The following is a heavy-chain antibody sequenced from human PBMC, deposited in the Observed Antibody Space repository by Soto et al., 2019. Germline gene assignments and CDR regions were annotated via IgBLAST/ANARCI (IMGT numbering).Heavy chain of an antibody. CDR3: AKGPVIIAAAGIFDY. CDR2: ISGSGGST. J-gene: IGHJ4*02. CDR1: GFTFSSYA. D-gene: IGHD6-13*01. V-gene: IGHV3-23*01. Sequence: EVQLLESGGGLVQPGGSLRLSCAASGFTFSSYAMSWVRQAPGKGMEWVSAISGSGGSTYYADSVKGRFTISRDNTKNTLHRQMNSLRAEDTAVYYCAKGPVIIAAAGIFDYWGQGTRVTVSS.